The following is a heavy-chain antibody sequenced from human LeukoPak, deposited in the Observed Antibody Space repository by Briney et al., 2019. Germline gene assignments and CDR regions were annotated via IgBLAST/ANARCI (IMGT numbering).Heavy chain of an antibody. Sequence: GASVKVSCKASGGTFSTYAISWVRQAPGQGLEWMGGVIVMLGTVNYAQKFQGRVTFTADESTSTAYMEVRSLRSEDTAVYYCARDNGILTGSYQYWGQGTLVSVSS. V-gene: IGHV1-69*01. CDR1: GGTFSTYA. J-gene: IGHJ4*02. D-gene: IGHD3-9*01. CDR3: ARDNGILTGSYQY. CDR2: VIVMLGTV.